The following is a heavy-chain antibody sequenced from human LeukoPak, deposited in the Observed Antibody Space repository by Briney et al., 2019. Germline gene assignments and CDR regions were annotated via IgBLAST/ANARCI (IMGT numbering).Heavy chain of an antibody. CDR2: INTNTGNP. D-gene: IGHD3-10*01. Sequence: ASVKVSCEASGYTFTSYAMNWVRQAPGQGLEWMGWINTNTGNPTYTQGFTGRFVFSLDTSVSTAYYCARGSNVLLWFGELLYPYYYGMDVWGQGTTVTVSS. CDR3: YPYYYGMDV. V-gene: IGHV7-4-1*01. CDR1: GYTFTSYA. J-gene: IGHJ6*02.